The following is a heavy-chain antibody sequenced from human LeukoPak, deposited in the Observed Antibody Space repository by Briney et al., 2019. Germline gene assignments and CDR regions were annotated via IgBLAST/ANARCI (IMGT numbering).Heavy chain of an antibody. CDR1: GYTFTSYY. Sequence: ASVKVSCKASGYTFTSYYMHWVRQAPGQGLEWMGIINPSGGSTSYAQKFQGRVTMTRDTSTSTVYMELSSLRSEDTAVYYCARDSRSGVVVTAAFDYWGQGTLVTVSS. CDR2: INPSGGST. CDR3: ARDSRSGVVVTAAFDY. J-gene: IGHJ4*02. V-gene: IGHV1-46*01. D-gene: IGHD2-21*02.